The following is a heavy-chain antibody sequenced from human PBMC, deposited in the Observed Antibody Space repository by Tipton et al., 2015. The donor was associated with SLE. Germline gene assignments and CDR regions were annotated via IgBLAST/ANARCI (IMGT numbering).Heavy chain of an antibody. J-gene: IGHJ4*02. D-gene: IGHD3-9*01. CDR1: GYSFSRYW. V-gene: IGHV5-51*03. CDR3: VRCRPCDLLTGYSRQYFDS. CDR2: IYPVDSDT. Sequence: QLVQSGGEVRKPGESLKISCKGSGYSFSRYWIGWVRQMPGKGLEWMGSIYPVDSDTRYSPSFQGQVTISADMSIPTAYLQWSSLGPSDAAMYYCVRCRPCDLLTGYSRQYFDSWGQGTLVSVST.